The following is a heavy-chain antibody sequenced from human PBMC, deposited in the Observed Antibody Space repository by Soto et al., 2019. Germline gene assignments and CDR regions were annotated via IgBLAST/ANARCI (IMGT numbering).Heavy chain of an antibody. CDR2: IYYSGST. CDR1: GDSMSSYY. V-gene: IGHV4-59*01. CDR3: ARAKSNYQLFDH. D-gene: IGHD4-4*01. Sequence: SETLSLTCTVSGDSMSSYYWSWIRQPPGKGLEWIGYIYYSGSTTYNPSLRSRVTMSVDTSKNQFSLRLSSVTAADTAVYYCARAKSNYQLFDHRGQGSQVTFSS. J-gene: IGHJ4*02.